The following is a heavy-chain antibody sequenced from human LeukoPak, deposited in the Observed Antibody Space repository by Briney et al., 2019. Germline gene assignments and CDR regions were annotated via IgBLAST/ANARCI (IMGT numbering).Heavy chain of an antibody. D-gene: IGHD3-10*01. CDR2: IKQDGSEK. Sequence: GGSLRLSCAASGFTFSSYWMSWVRQAPGKGLEWVANIKQDGSEKYYVDSVKGRFTISRDNAKNSLYLQMNSLRAEDTGVYYCARDSLWFGEQPIDYWGQGTLVTVSS. V-gene: IGHV3-7*01. J-gene: IGHJ4*02. CDR1: GFTFSSYW. CDR3: ARDSLWFGEQPIDY.